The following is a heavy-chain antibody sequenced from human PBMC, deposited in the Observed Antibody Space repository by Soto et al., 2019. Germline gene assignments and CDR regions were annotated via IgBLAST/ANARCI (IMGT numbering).Heavy chain of an antibody. J-gene: IGHJ6*02. Sequence: GASVKVSCKASGGTFSNYAFSWVRQAPGQGFEWMGWMNPNSGNTGYAQKFQGRVTMTRNTSISTAYMELSSLRSEDTAVYYCASRYYGSGSYLLYGMDVWGQGTTVTVSS. D-gene: IGHD3-10*01. CDR2: MNPNSGNT. V-gene: IGHV1-8*02. CDR3: ASRYYGSGSYLLYGMDV. CDR1: GGTFSNYA.